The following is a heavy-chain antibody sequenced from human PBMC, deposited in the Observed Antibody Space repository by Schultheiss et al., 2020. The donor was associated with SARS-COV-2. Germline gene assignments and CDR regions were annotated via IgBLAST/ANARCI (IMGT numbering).Heavy chain of an antibody. V-gene: IGHV1-46*01. CDR3: ARDPDRYYYYGMDV. Sequence: GESLKISCKASGYTFSSYYMHWVRQAPGQGLEWMGIINPSGGSTSYAQKFQGRVTMTRDTSTSTVYMELRSLRSDDTAVYYCARDPDRYYYYGMDVWGQGTTVTVSS. J-gene: IGHJ6*02. D-gene: IGHD1-14*01. CDR2: INPSGGST. CDR1: GYTFSSYY.